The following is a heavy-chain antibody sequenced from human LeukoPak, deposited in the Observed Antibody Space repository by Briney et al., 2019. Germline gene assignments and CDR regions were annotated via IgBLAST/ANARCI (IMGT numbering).Heavy chain of an antibody. D-gene: IGHD4-17*01. CDR2: IGTAGDT. CDR3: ARGYGDYPLAPSDY. V-gene: IGHV3-13*01. CDR1: GFTFSSYD. Sequence: GGTLRLSCAASGFTFSSYDMHWVRQATGKGLEWVSAIGTAGDTYYPGSVKGRFTISRENAKNSLYLQMNSLRAGDTAVYYCARGYGDYPLAPSDYWGQGTLVTVSS. J-gene: IGHJ4*02.